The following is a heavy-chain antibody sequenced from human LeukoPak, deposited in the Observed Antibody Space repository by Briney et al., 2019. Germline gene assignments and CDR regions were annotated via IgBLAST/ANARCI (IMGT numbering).Heavy chain of an antibody. V-gene: IGHV3-7*01. CDR2: IRQDGSDK. Sequence: PGGSLRLSCAASGFTFNSYWMSWVRQAPEKGLEWLANIRQDGSDKQYVDSVKGRFTISRDNAKNSLYLQMNSLSAEDTAVYYCARPSRGSPIDDWGQGTLVTVSS. CDR3: ARPSRGSPIDD. J-gene: IGHJ4*02. D-gene: IGHD3-10*01. CDR1: GFTFNSYW.